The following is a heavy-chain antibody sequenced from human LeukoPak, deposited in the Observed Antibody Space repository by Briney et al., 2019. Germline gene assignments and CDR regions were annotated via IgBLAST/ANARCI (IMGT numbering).Heavy chain of an antibody. CDR3: ARHRFASPLDS. CDR2: IFYTGDS. J-gene: IGHJ4*02. D-gene: IGHD2-21*01. V-gene: IGHV4-59*08. CDR1: GGSMSPYH. Sequence: PSETLSLTCTVSGGSMSPYHWGWIRQPPGKGLEWIGYIFYTGDSNHNPSFKSRVSISLDTSKDQISLKLSSVTAADTAVYYCARHRFASPLDSWGQGTLVTVSS.